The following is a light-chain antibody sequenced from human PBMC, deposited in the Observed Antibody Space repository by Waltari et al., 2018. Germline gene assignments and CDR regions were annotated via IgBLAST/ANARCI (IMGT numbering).Light chain of an antibody. V-gene: IGLV4-69*01. CDR2: VNSDGSH. CDR1: SGHSSNI. CDR3: ETGGHGTWV. J-gene: IGLJ3*02. Sequence: QLELTQSPSASASLGASVKLTCTLSSGHSSNIIAWLQQQPGKGPRYLMKVNSDGSHRKGDDIPDRFSGSSSGAERYLTISSLQSEDEADYYCETGGHGTWVFGGGTKLTVL.